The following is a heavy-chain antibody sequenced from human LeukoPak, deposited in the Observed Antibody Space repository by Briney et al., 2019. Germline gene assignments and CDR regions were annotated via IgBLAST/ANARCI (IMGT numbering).Heavy chain of an antibody. CDR2: ISSSSSYI. CDR1: GFTFSSYS. V-gene: IGHV3-21*01. CDR3: TRRESSAAAGKNYYYYMDV. J-gene: IGHJ6*03. D-gene: IGHD6-13*01. Sequence: GGSLRLSCATSGFTFSSYSMNWVRQAPGKGLEWVSSISSSSSYIYYADSVKGRFTISRDNAKNSLYLQMNSLRAEDTAVYYCTRRESSAAAGKNYYYYMDVWGKGTTVTVSS.